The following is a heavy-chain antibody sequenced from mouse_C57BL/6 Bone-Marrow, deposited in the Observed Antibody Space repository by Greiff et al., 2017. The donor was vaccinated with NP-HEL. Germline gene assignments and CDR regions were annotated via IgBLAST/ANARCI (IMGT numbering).Heavy chain of an antibody. Sequence: EVKLQESGGDLVKPGGSLKLSCAASGFTFSSYGMSWVRQTPDKRLEWVATISSGGSYTYYLDSVKGRFTISRDNAKNTLYLQMSSLKSEDTAMYYCARQYGSPYAMDYWGQGTSVTVSS. V-gene: IGHV5-6*01. J-gene: IGHJ4*01. CDR2: ISSGGSYT. D-gene: IGHD1-1*01. CDR3: ARQYGSPYAMDY. CDR1: GFTFSSYG.